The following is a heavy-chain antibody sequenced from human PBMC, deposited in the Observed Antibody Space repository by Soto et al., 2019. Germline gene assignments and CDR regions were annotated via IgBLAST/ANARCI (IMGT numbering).Heavy chain of an antibody. D-gene: IGHD6-19*01. J-gene: IGHJ5*02. CDR1: GGSISSSIYY. CDR3: ARQSAVAGNWFDP. Sequence: QLQLQESGPGLVKPSETLSLTCTVSGGSISSSIYYWGWIRQAPGKVLEWIGSSYYSGSPYYNPSLKRRVTISVDTSKNQFSLKLSSVTAADTAVYYCARQSAVAGNWFDPWGQGTLVTVSS. V-gene: IGHV4-39*01. CDR2: SYYSGSP.